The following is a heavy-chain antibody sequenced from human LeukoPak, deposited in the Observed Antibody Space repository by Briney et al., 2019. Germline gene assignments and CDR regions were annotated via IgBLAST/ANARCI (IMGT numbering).Heavy chain of an antibody. CDR2: ISSSSSYI. V-gene: IGHV3-21*01. Sequence: GGSLRLSCAASGFTFSSYSMNWVRQAPGKGLEWVSSISSSSSYIYYADSVKGRFTISRDNAKNSLYLQMNSLRAGDTAVYYCARGRYYYGSGGEEDFDYWGQGTLVTVSS. CDR3: ARGRYYYGSGGEEDFDY. CDR1: GFTFSSYS. J-gene: IGHJ4*02. D-gene: IGHD3-10*01.